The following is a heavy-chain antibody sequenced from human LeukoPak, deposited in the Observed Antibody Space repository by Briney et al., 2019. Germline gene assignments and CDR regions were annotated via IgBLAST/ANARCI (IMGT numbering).Heavy chain of an antibody. CDR1: GFTFSSYA. CDR3: ARTSTVTYSPIDY. D-gene: IGHD4-11*01. CDR2: ISYDGSNK. Sequence: GGSLGLSCVASGFTFSSYAMHWVRQAPGKGLEWVAVISYDGSNKYYADSVKGRFTISRDNYTLYLQMNSLRAEDTAVYYCARTSTVTYSPIDYWGQGTLVTVSS. J-gene: IGHJ4*02. V-gene: IGHV3-30*01.